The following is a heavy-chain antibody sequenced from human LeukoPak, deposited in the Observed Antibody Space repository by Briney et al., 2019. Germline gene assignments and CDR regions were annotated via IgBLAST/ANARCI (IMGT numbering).Heavy chain of an antibody. J-gene: IGHJ4*02. D-gene: IGHD2-21*01. V-gene: IGHV4-59*01. Sequence: PSETLSLTCTVSGGSISSFYWSWIRQPPGKGLEWIGYIYYSGSTNYNPSLKSRVTISVDTSKNKFSLRLRPVTAADTAVYYCARGVVIAPQTFDYWGQGTLVTVSS. CDR3: ARGVVIAPQTFDY. CDR2: IYYSGST. CDR1: GGSISSFY.